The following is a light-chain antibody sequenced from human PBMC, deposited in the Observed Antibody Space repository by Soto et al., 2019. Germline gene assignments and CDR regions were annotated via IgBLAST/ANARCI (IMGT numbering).Light chain of an antibody. CDR2: GAS. CDR3: QQYNNWLPLT. Sequence: EKVMTQSPATLSVSPGESATLSCRASQSVGSNLAWYQQKPGQAPRLLIYGASTRATGIPARFSGSGSGTEFTLTISSLQSEDIAVYYCQQYNNWLPLTFGQGTKVEIK. V-gene: IGKV3-15*01. CDR1: QSVGSN. J-gene: IGKJ1*01.